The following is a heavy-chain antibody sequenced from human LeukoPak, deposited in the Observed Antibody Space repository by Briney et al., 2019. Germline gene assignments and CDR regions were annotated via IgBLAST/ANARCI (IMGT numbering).Heavy chain of an antibody. CDR2: IIPIFGTA. J-gene: IGHJ5*02. Sequence: SVKVSCKVSGYTLTELSMHWVRQAPGQGLEWMGGIIPIFGTANYAQKFQGRVTITADESTSTAYMELSSLRSEDTAVYYCAREDPWFDPWGQGTLVTVSS. V-gene: IGHV1-69*13. CDR3: AREDPWFDP. CDR1: GYTLTELS.